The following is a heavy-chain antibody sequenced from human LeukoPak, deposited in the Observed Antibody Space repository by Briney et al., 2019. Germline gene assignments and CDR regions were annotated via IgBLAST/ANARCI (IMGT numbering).Heavy chain of an antibody. D-gene: IGHD5-18*01. J-gene: IGHJ6*02. CDR1: GYTFTSYY. V-gene: IGHV1-46*01. CDR2: INPSGGST. Sequence: ASVKVSCKASGYTFTSYYMHWVRQAPGQGLEWMGIINPSGGSTSYAQKFQGRVTMTRDTSTSTAYMELSSLRSEDTAVYYCARFPNTAMVMGLEYYYGMDVWGQGTTVTVSS. CDR3: ARFPNTAMVMGLEYYYGMDV.